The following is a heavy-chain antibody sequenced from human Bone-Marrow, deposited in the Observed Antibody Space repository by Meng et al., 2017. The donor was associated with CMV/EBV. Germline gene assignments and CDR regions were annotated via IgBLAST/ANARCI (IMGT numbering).Heavy chain of an antibody. D-gene: IGHD3-22*01. CDR3: ARDRSSLNYYDSSGYYPYYYGMDV. CDR2: INSDGSST. CDR1: GFTFSSYE. V-gene: IGHV3-74*01. J-gene: IGHJ6*02. Sequence: GGSLRLSCAASGFTFSSYEMNWVRQAPGKGLEWVSRINSDGSSTSYADSVKGRFTISRDNAKNTLYLQMNSLRAEDTAVYYCARDRSSLNYYDSSGYYPYYYGMDVWGQGTTVTVSS.